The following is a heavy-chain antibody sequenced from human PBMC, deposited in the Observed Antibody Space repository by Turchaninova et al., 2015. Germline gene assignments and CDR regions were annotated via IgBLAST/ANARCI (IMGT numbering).Heavy chain of an antibody. CDR2: IKDNGNYK. D-gene: IGHD3-16*01. CDR1: GFTFSSSW. CDR3: ARDGLRGAYYFDY. J-gene: IGHJ4*02. Sequence: EVQLVESGGGLVQPGGSLRLSCAASGFTFSSSWMSWVRQALGQGLEWVAKIKDNGNYKNYGELVKGRFNISRDNAKNSLYLQMNSLRAEDTAVYYCARDGLRGAYYFDYWGQGTLVTVSS. V-gene: IGHV3-7*01.